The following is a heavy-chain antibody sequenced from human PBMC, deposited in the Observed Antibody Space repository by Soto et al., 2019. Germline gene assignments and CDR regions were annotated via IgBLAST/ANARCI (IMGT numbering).Heavy chain of an antibody. CDR2: IIPIFGTA. J-gene: IGHJ6*02. D-gene: IGHD1-26*01. Sequence: GASVKVSCKASGGTFSSYAISWVRQAPGQGLEWMGGIIPIFGTANYAQKFQGRVTITADESTSTAYMELNSLRAEDTAVYYCARTILVGSYDYYGMDVWGQGTTVTAP. CDR3: ARTILVGSYDYYGMDV. V-gene: IGHV1-69*13. CDR1: GGTFSSYA.